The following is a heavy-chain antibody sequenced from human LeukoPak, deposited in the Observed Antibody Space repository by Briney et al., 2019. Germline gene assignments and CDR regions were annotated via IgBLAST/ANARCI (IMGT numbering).Heavy chain of an antibody. V-gene: IGHV4-34*01. J-gene: IGHJ4*02. CDR1: GGSFSGHY. Sequence: PSETLSLTCAVYGGSFSGHYWSWIRQPPGKGVEWIGEINHSGSTNYNPSLKSRVTISVDKSKNQFSLKLSSVTAADTAVYYCARFFYGSGSLDYWGQGTLVTVSS. CDR2: INHSGST. D-gene: IGHD3-10*01. CDR3: ARFFYGSGSLDY.